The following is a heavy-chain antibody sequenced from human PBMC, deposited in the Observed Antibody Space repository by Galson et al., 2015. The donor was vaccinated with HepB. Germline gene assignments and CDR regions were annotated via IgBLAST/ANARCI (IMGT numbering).Heavy chain of an antibody. D-gene: IGHD3-9*01. CDR1: GFTFSNAW. CDR2: IKSKTDGGTT. Sequence: SLRLSCAASGFTFSNAWMNWVRQAPGKGLEWVGRIKSKTDGGTTDYAAPVKGRFTISRDGSKNTLYLQMNSLKTEDTAVYYCTTQNRLTYGMDVWGQGTTVTVSS. J-gene: IGHJ6*02. V-gene: IGHV3-15*07. CDR3: TTQNRLTYGMDV.